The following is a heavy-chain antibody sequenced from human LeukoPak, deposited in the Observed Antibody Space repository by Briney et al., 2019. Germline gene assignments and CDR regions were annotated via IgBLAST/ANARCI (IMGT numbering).Heavy chain of an antibody. CDR3: ATGHSSGWYTGYWYFDL. CDR2: INPNSGGT. Sequence: ASVKVSCKASGYTFTGYYMHWVRQAPGQGLEWMGWINPNSGGTNYAQKFQGRVTMTRDTSISTAYMELSSLRSEDTAVYYCATGHSSGWYTGYWYFDLWGRGTLVTVSS. D-gene: IGHD6-19*01. J-gene: IGHJ2*01. CDR1: GYTFTGYY. V-gene: IGHV1-2*02.